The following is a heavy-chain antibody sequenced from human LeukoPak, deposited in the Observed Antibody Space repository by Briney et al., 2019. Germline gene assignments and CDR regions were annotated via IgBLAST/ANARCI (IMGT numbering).Heavy chain of an antibody. J-gene: IGHJ3*02. Sequence: PSETLSFTCTVSGGSISSYYWSWIRQPPGKGLEWIGYIYYSGSTNYNPSLKSRVTISVDTSKNQFSLKLSSVTAADTAVYYCARDRGYSSGWYEVDAFDIWGQGTMVTVSS. D-gene: IGHD6-19*01. CDR1: GGSISSYY. CDR2: IYYSGST. V-gene: IGHV4-59*01. CDR3: ARDRGYSSGWYEVDAFDI.